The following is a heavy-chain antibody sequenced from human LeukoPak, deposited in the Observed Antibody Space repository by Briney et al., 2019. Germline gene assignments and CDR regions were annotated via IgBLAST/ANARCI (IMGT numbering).Heavy chain of an antibody. CDR2: ISSNGGST. V-gene: IGHV3-64*01. CDR1: GFTFSSYA. Sequence: GGSLRLSCAASGFTFSSYAMHWVRQAPGKGLEYVSAISSNGGSTYYANSVKGRFTISRDNSKNTLYLQMGSLRAEDMAVYYCARDAAVAASDWGQGTLVTVSS. D-gene: IGHD6-19*01. CDR3: ARDAAVAASD. J-gene: IGHJ4*02.